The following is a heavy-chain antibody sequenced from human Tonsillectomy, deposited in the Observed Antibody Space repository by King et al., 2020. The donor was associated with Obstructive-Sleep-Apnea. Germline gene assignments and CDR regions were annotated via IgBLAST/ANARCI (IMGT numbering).Heavy chain of an antibody. D-gene: IGHD5-12*01. CDR3: ARHRGVEDYGGYGDYFDY. V-gene: IGHV4-59*08. Sequence: VQLQESGPGLVKPSETLSLTCTVSADSISNYYWSWIRQPPGKGLEWIGYMYYSGNTNYNPSLKCRVSISVDTSKIQFSLRLSSVTAADTAVYYCARHRGVEDYGGYGDYFDYWGQGTLVTVSS. J-gene: IGHJ4*02. CDR2: MYYSGNT. CDR1: ADSISNYY.